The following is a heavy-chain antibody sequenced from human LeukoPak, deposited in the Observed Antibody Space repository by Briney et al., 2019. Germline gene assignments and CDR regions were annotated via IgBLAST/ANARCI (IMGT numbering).Heavy chain of an antibody. CDR3: ARQEVFRWIQLGSPGGRSNWFDP. CDR1: GGSISGSSYY. J-gene: IGHJ5*02. Sequence: SETLSLTCTVSGGSISGSSYYWGWIRQPPGKGLEWIGSIYYSGSTYYNPSLKSRVTISVDTSKNQFSLKLSSVTAADTAVYYCARQEVFRWIQLGSPGGRSNWFDPWGQGTLVTVSS. V-gene: IGHV4-39*07. CDR2: IYYSGST. D-gene: IGHD5-18*01.